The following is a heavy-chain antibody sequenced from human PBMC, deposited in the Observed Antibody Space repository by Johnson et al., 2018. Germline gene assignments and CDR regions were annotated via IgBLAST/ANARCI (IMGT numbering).Heavy chain of an antibody. Sequence: QVQLVQSGGGVVQPGRSLRLSCAASGFTFSSYGMHWVHQAPGKGLERVAVISYDGSNKYYAESVKGRFTISRDNSKNTLYLQMNSLRAEDTAVYYCAKDITIFGVVSPDYWGQGTPVTVSS. J-gene: IGHJ4*02. CDR2: ISYDGSNK. V-gene: IGHV3-30*18. CDR3: AKDITIFGVVSPDY. D-gene: IGHD3-3*01. CDR1: GFTFSSYG.